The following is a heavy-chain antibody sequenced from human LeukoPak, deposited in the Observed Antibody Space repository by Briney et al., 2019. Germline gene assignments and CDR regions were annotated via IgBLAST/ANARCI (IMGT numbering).Heavy chain of an antibody. Sequence: ASVKVSCKASGGTFSSYAISWVRQAPGQGLEWMGRIIPILGIANYAQKFQGRVTITADKSTSTAYMELSSLRSEDTAVYYCASDPLHNYYYYGMDVSGQGTTVTVSS. CDR3: ASDPLHNYYYYGMDV. CDR2: IIPILGIA. V-gene: IGHV1-69*04. CDR1: GGTFSSYA. J-gene: IGHJ6*02. D-gene: IGHD3-10*01.